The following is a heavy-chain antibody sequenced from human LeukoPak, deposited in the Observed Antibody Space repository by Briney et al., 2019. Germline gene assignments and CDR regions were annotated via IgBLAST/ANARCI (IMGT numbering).Heavy chain of an antibody. CDR3: ARGPIDFWSGPPYYYYGMDV. J-gene: IGHJ6*02. V-gene: IGHV4-34*01. CDR2: INHSGST. CDR1: GGSISSHY. D-gene: IGHD3-3*01. Sequence: PSETLSLTCTVSGGSISSHYWSWIRQPPGKGLEWIGEINHSGSTNYNPSLKSRVTISVDTSKNQFSLKLSSVTAADTAVYYCARGPIDFWSGPPYYYYGMDVWGQGTTVTVSS.